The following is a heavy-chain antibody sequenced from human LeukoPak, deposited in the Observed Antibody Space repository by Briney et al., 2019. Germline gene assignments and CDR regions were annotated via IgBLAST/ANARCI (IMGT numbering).Heavy chain of an antibody. V-gene: IGHV3-48*01. CDR2: ISSSGGDT. D-gene: IGHD5-18*01. CDR1: GFMFSGYS. Sequence: GGSLRLSCAASGFMFSGYSMDWVRQAPGKGLEWVSYISSSGGDTHYTDSVKGRFTISRDNAKNSLYLQMNSLRAEDTAVYYCARGRQGYHFDYWGQGTLVTVSS. CDR3: ARGRQGYHFDY. J-gene: IGHJ4*02.